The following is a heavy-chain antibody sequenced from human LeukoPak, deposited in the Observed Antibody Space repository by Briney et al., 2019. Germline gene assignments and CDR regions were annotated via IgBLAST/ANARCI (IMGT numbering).Heavy chain of an antibody. D-gene: IGHD6-19*01. CDR1: GGSISSYY. J-gene: IGHJ5*02. Sequence: SETLSLTCTVSGGSISSYYWSWIRQPAGKGLEWIGRIYTSGSTNYNPSLKSRVTMSVDTSKNQFSLKLSSVTAADTAVYYCARDDGAMAGIGFNWFDPWGQGTLVTVSS. CDR2: IYTSGST. CDR3: ARDDGAMAGIGFNWFDP. V-gene: IGHV4-4*07.